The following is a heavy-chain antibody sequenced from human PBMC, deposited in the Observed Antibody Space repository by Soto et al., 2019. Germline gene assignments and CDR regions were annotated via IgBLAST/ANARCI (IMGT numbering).Heavy chain of an antibody. D-gene: IGHD3-10*01. Sequence: SETLSLTCTVSGGSISSYYWSWIRQPPGKGLEWIGYIYYSGSTNYNPSLKSRVTISVDTSKNQFSLKLSSVTAADTAVYYCARQRRARYYYYYMDVWGKGTTVTVSS. CDR2: IYYSGST. J-gene: IGHJ6*03. CDR1: GGSISSYY. V-gene: IGHV4-59*01. CDR3: ARQRRARYYYYYMDV.